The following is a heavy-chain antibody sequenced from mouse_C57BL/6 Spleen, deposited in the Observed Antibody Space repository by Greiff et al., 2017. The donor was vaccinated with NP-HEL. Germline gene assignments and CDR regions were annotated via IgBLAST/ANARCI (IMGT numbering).Heavy chain of an antibody. CDR2: IDPSDSYT. D-gene: IGHD1-1*01. V-gene: IGHV1-59*01. J-gene: IGHJ1*03. CDR3: ARGVITTVVNFDV. CDR1: GYTFTSYW. Sequence: QVQLQQPGAELVRPGTSVKLSCKASGYTFTSYWMHWVKQRPGQGLEWIGVIDPSDSYTNYNQKFKGKATLTVDTSSSTAYMQLSSLTSEDSAVYCGARGVITTVVNFDVWGTGTTVTVSS.